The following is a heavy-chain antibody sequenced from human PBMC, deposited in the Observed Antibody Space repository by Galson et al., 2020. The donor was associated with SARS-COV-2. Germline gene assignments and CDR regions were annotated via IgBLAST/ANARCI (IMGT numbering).Heavy chain of an antibody. CDR1: GFTFNNAW. Sequence: GGSLRLSCAASGFTFNNAWMHWVRQAPGKGLEWVGRIKTKSDGGTADYAAPVKGRFTISRDDSKTTLYLQMNSLRTEDTAMYYCTALYTPWGQGTLVTVSS. CDR2: IKTKSDGGTA. D-gene: IGHD2-2*02. CDR3: TALYTP. J-gene: IGHJ5*02. V-gene: IGHV3-15*01.